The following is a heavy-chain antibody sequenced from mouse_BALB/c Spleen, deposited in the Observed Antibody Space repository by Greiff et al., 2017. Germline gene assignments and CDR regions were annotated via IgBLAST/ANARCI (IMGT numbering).Heavy chain of an antibody. CDR2: ISSGSSTI. D-gene: IGHD2-3*01. CDR1: GFTFSSFG. Sequence: EVKLVESGGGLVQPGGSRKLSCAASGFTFSSFGMHWVRQAPEKGLEWVAYISSGSSTIYYADTVKGRFTISRDNPKNTLFLQMTSLRSEDTAMYYCARWGLLFDYWGQGTTLTVAS. CDR3: ARWGLLFDY. J-gene: IGHJ2*01. V-gene: IGHV5-17*02.